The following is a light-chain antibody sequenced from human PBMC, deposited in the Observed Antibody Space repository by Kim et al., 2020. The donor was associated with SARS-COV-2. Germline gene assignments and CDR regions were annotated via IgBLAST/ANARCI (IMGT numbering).Light chain of an antibody. CDR2: YDS. J-gene: IGLJ2*01. Sequence: APGKTARITCGGNNIGSKRVPWYQQKPGQAPVLVIYYDSDRPSGIPERFSGSNSGNTATLTISRVEAGDEADYYCQVWDSSSDHVVFGGGTQLTVL. CDR3: QVWDSSSDHVV. CDR1: NIGSKR. V-gene: IGLV3-21*04.